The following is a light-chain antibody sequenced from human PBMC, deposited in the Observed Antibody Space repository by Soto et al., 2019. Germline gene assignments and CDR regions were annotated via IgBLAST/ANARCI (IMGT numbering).Light chain of an antibody. Sequence: EIVLTQSPATLSLSPGERATLSCRASQSVSSYLAWYQQKPGQAPRLLIYDASNRATGIPARFSGSGSVTDFTLTISSLEPEDFAVYYCQQRSNWPPKWTFGQGTKVEIK. V-gene: IGKV3-11*01. CDR3: QQRSNWPPKWT. J-gene: IGKJ1*01. CDR1: QSVSSY. CDR2: DAS.